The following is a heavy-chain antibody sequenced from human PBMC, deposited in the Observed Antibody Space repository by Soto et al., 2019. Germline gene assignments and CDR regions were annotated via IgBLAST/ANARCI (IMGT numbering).Heavy chain of an antibody. D-gene: IGHD3-16*01. V-gene: IGHV1-69*02. CDR1: GGTFSSYT. Sequence: QVQLVQSGAEVKKPGSSVKVSCKASGGTFSSYTISWVRQALGQGLEWMGRIIPILGIANYAQKFQGRVTITADKSTSTAYMELSSLRSEDTAVYYCARGGLRNSNWFDPWGQGTLVTVSS. CDR3: ARGGLRNSNWFDP. J-gene: IGHJ5*02. CDR2: IIPILGIA.